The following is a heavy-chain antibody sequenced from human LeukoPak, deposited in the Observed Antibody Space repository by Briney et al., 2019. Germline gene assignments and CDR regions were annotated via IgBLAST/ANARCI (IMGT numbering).Heavy chain of an antibody. V-gene: IGHV4-59*01. CDR2: MYHSGST. Sequence: SETLSLTCTVSGGSISSYYWSWIRQPPGKGLEWIGYMYHSGSTNYNPSLKSRVTISVDTSKNQFSLKLSSVTAADTAVYYCARHSAHSSTNDAFDIWGQGTMVTVSS. CDR3: ARHSAHSSTNDAFDI. J-gene: IGHJ3*02. CDR1: GGSISSYY. D-gene: IGHD6-13*01.